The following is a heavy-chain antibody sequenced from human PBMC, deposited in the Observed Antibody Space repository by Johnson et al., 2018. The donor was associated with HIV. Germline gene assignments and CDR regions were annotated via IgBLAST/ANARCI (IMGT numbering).Heavy chain of an antibody. D-gene: IGHD3-10*01. CDR2: IKQDGSEK. V-gene: IGHV3-7*02. Sequence: VQLVESGGGLVQPGGSMRLSCAASGFTFSSYWMSWVRQAPGKGLEWVANIKQDGSEKYYVDSVKGRFTISRDNSKSMLHLQMNSLRTDDAAVYYWARVLVRGPYTGYAFDIWGQGTMVTVSS. CDR1: GFTFSSYW. J-gene: IGHJ3*02. CDR3: ARVLVRGPYTGYAFDI.